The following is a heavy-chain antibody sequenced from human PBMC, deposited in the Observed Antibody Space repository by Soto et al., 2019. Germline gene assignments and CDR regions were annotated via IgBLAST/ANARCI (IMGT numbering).Heavy chain of an antibody. CDR1: GYTFTSYA. D-gene: IGHD5-12*01. Sequence: ASVKVSCKASGYTFTSYAMHWVRQAPGQRLEWMGWINAGNGNTKYSQKFQGRVTITRDTSASTAYMELSSLRSEDTAVYYCARVRDGYIPPDYWGQGTLVTVSS. V-gene: IGHV1-3*01. CDR3: ARVRDGYIPPDY. J-gene: IGHJ4*02. CDR2: INAGNGNT.